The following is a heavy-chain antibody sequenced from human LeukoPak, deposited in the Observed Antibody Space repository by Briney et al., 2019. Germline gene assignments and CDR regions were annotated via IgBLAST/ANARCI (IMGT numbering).Heavy chain of an antibody. D-gene: IGHD4-17*01. CDR1: GGSISSGGYY. CDR2: IYHSGST. V-gene: IGHV4-30-2*01. J-gene: IGHJ3*02. CDR3: AGYGDYVLYAFDI. Sequence: SETLSLTCTVSGGSISSGGYYWSWIRQPPGKGLEWIGYIYHSGSTYYNPSLKSRVTISVDTSKNQFSLKLSSVTAADTAVYYCAGYGDYVLYAFDIWGQGTMVTVSS.